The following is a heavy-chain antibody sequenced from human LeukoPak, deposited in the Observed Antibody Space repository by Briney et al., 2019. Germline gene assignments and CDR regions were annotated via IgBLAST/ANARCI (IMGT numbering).Heavy chain of an antibody. V-gene: IGHV3-23*01. J-gene: IGHJ4*02. CDR1: GFIFTDYP. Sequence: GGSLRLSCAASGFIFTDYPIHWVRQAPGKGLEWVSGISGSGVNTYYANSVKGRFAISRDKFMNTLYLQMNSLRAEDTAVYYCARGRGLPVRPPNEGFLDYWGRGTLVTVSS. CDR3: ARGRGLPVRPPNEGFLDY. CDR2: ISGSGVNT. D-gene: IGHD6-6*01.